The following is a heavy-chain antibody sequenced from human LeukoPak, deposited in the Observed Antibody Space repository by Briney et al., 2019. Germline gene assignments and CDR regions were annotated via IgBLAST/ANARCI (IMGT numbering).Heavy chain of an antibody. CDR2: INPNSGGT. Sequence: ASVKVSCTASGYTFTGYYMHWVRQAPGQGLEWMGWINPNSGGTNYAQKFQGRVTITRDTSISTAYMELSRLRSDDTAVYYCARTNVYYYDSSDYYPHFDYWGQGTLVTVSS. J-gene: IGHJ4*02. D-gene: IGHD3-22*01. V-gene: IGHV1-2*02. CDR3: ARTNVYYYDSSDYYPHFDY. CDR1: GYTFTGYY.